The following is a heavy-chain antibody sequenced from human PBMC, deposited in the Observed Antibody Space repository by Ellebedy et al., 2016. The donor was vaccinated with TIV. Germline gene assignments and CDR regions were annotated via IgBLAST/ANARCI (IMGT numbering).Heavy chain of an antibody. D-gene: IGHD1-26*01. CDR2: LSGSGDTT. J-gene: IGHJ4*02. Sequence: GESLKISXAASGFSFSAYAMTWVRQAPGKGLEWVSALSGSGDTTFYADSVKGRFAISRDNSKNTLYLQMNSLRAEDTAVYYCAKAVGATGYDYWGQGTLVTVSS. CDR1: GFSFSAYA. V-gene: IGHV3-23*01. CDR3: AKAVGATGYDY.